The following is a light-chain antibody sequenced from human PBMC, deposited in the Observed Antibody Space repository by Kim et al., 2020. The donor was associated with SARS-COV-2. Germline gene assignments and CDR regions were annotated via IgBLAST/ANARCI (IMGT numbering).Light chain of an antibody. V-gene: IGLV2-14*03. CDR2: DVS. CDR3: SSYTSSSTNYV. Sequence: QSALTQPASVSGSPGQSITISCTGTSSDVGGYKYVSWYQQHPGKAPKVMIYDVSNRPSGVSNRFSGSKSGNTASLTISGLQAEDEADYYCSSYTSSSTNYVFGTGTKAPS. J-gene: IGLJ1*01. CDR1: SSDVGGYKY.